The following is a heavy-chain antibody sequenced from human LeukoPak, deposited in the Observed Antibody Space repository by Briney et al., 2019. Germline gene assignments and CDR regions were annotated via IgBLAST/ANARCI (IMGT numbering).Heavy chain of an antibody. CDR1: GHTLTSYG. Sequence: GASVKVSCKASGHTLTSYGITWVRQAPGQGLEWMGISNTSGGSTSYAQKFQVRVTMTRDTPTSTVYMELSSLRSEDTAVYYCARDRDTAMVTGHDAFDIWGQGTMVTVSS. CDR3: ARDRDTAMVTGHDAFDI. J-gene: IGHJ3*02. CDR2: SNTSGGST. V-gene: IGHV1-46*01. D-gene: IGHD5-18*01.